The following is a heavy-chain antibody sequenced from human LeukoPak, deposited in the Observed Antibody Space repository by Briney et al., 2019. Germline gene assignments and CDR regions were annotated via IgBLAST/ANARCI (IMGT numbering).Heavy chain of an antibody. J-gene: IGHJ5*02. Sequence: GGSLRLSCAASGFTVSSNYMSWVRQAPGKGLEWVSGLYSGGGTYYADSVKGRFDISRDNSKNTLYLQMNSLRAEDTAVYYCAREEEQMARGLDPWGQGALVTVSS. D-gene: IGHD5-24*01. CDR3: AREEEQMARGLDP. CDR2: LYSGGGT. CDR1: GFTVSSNY. V-gene: IGHV3-66*01.